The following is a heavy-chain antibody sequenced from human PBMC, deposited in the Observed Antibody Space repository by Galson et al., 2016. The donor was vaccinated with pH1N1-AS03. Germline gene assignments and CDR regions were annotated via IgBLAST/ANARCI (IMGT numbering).Heavy chain of an antibody. V-gene: IGHV4-34*01. CDR1: GGSFSDYF. CDR3: ARIHPELPDI. D-gene: IGHD5-24*01. Sequence: LSLTCAVYGGSFSDYFWAWIRQPPGMGLERIGDINHIGGANYNPSLKSRVTLSADRSKNQFSLKLYSVTAADTAVYYCARIHPELPDIWGQGTLVNV. CDR2: INHIGGA. J-gene: IGHJ3*02.